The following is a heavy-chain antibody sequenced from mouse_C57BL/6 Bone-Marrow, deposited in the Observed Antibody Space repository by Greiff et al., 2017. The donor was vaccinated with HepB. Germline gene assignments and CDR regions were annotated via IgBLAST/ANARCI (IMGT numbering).Heavy chain of an antibody. CDR3: TRGSSYTWFAY. D-gene: IGHD1-1*01. V-gene: IGHV1-5*01. CDR2: IYPGNSDT. Sequence: VHVKQSGTVLARPGASVKMSCKTSGYTFTSYWMHWVKQRPGQGLEWIGAIYPGNSDTSYNQKFKGKAKLTAVTSSSTAYMELSSLTNEDSAVYYCTRGSSYTWFAYWGQGTLVTVSA. J-gene: IGHJ3*01. CDR1: GYTFTSYW.